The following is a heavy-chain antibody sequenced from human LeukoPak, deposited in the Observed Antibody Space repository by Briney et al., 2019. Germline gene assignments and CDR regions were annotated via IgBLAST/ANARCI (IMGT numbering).Heavy chain of an antibody. V-gene: IGHV4-61*02. CDR1: GGSITSGSYY. Sequence: MPSQTLSLTCTVSGGSITSGSYYWSWIRQPAGKGLEWIGRIYTSGSTDYNPSLKSRVTISVDTSKNQFSLKLSSVTAADTAVYYCARDNVRPWGAFDIWGQGTMVTVSS. D-gene: IGHD2-8*01. J-gene: IGHJ3*02. CDR3: ARDNVRPWGAFDI. CDR2: IYTSGST.